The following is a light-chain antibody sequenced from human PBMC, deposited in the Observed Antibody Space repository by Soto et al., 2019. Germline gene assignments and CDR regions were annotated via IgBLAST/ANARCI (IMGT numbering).Light chain of an antibody. V-gene: IGKV1-5*01. J-gene: IGKJ2*01. Sequence: DIQMTQSPSTLSASVGDSVTITCRASRSVSNFVAWYQQKPGKAPRLLIFDASSLQSGVPSRFSGSGSGTQFTLTISGLQPDDFATYYCQQYNTYPYTFGQGTKLEIK. CDR2: DAS. CDR3: QQYNTYPYT. CDR1: RSVSNF.